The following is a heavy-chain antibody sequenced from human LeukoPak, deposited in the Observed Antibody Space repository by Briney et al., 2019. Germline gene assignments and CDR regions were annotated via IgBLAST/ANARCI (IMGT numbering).Heavy chain of an antibody. CDR2: ISYDGSNK. CDR3: ARVDNLRDYYGMDV. Sequence: GGSLRLSCAASGFTFSNYAMDWVRQAPDKGLEWVVVISYDGSNKYYADSVKGRFTISRDNSKNTLYLQMYSLRAEDTAVYYCARVDNLRDYYGMDVWGQGTTVTVSS. CDR1: GFTFSNYA. V-gene: IGHV3-30-3*01. D-gene: IGHD2-2*03. J-gene: IGHJ6*02.